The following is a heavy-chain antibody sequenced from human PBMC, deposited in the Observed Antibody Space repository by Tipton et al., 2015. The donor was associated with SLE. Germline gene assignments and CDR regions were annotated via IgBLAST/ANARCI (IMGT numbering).Heavy chain of an antibody. Sequence: TLSLTCTVSGASISSGDNYWSWIRQSAGKGLEWIGRIYTTGTTNYNPSLRSRVTISVDTSKNQFSLKLSSVTAADTAVYYCARVSPDWYFDLWGKGTSVTVSS. CDR2: IYTTGTT. D-gene: IGHD3/OR15-3a*01. CDR3: ARVSPDWYFDL. V-gene: IGHV4-61*02. J-gene: IGHJ6*04. CDR1: GASISSGDNY.